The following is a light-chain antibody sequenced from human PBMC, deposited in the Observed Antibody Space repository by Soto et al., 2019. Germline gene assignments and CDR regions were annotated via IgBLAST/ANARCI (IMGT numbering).Light chain of an antibody. CDR3: CSYAGAYSVV. J-gene: IGLJ2*01. CDR1: GSDIGGYNH. V-gene: IGLV2-14*01. Sequence: QSALTQPASVSGSPGQSITISCTGTGSDIGGYNHVSWYQHHPGKAPKLIIYEVTNRPSGVSNRFSGSKSGNTASLTISGLQAEDEADYYCCSYAGAYSVVFGGGTKLTVL. CDR2: EVT.